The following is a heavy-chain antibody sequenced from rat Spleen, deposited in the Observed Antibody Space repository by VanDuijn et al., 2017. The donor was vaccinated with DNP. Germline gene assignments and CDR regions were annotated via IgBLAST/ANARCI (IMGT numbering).Heavy chain of an antibody. Sequence: VQMKETGPGLVQTTQTLSVTCTVSGFSLTSYGVHWVRQAPGKGLEWVASISTSGEYTHYRDSVKGRFTIARDNAKDTQYRQMDSLRSEDTATYYCATGVYGGYEDWFAYWGPGTVVTVSS. CDR2: ISTSGEYT. J-gene: IGHJ1*01. V-gene: IGHV5S13*01. CDR3: ATGVYGGYEDWFAY. CDR1: GFSLTSYG. D-gene: IGHD1-11*01.